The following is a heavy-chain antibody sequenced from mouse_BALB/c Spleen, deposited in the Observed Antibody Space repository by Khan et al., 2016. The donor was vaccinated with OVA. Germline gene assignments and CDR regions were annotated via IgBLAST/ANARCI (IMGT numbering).Heavy chain of an antibody. J-gene: IGHJ3*01. D-gene: IGHD1-1*01. V-gene: IGHV5-6*01. Sequence: EVELVESGGDLVKPGGSLKLSCAASGFTFSTYGMSWVRQTPDKRLEWVATVSTRGSYTYYPDSVKGRFTISRDIAKNTLYLQMSGLKSEDTAMFYGTRLAYYYDSEGFAYWGQGTLVTVSA. CDR3: TRLAYYYDSEGFAY. CDR1: GFTFSTYG. CDR2: VSTRGSYT.